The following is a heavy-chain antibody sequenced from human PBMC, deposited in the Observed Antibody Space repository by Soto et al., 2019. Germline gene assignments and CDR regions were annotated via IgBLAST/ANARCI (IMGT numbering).Heavy chain of an antibody. CDR2: IHYSGST. J-gene: IGHJ4*02. Sequence: QVQLQESGPGLVKPSQTLSLTCTVSGASISSGDYYWSWIRQPPGKGLEWIRHIHYSGSTYYNPSLKSRVTISVDTSKNQFSLKLNSMTAADTAVYYCARESIAVTANYFDYWGQGTLITVSS. CDR3: ARESIAVTANYFDY. CDR1: GASISSGDYY. D-gene: IGHD2-21*02. V-gene: IGHV4-30-4*01.